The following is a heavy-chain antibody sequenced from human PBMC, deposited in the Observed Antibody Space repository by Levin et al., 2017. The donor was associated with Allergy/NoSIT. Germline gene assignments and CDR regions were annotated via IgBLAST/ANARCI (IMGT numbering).Heavy chain of an antibody. J-gene: IGHJ1*01. CDR2: L. V-gene: IGHV3-11*01. D-gene: IGHD1-7*01. Sequence: LSYADSVKGRFTISRDNAKNSVSLQMNNLRAEDTALYYCAREEYNWNYAYFQHWGQGTLITVSS. CDR3: AREEYNWNYAYFQH.